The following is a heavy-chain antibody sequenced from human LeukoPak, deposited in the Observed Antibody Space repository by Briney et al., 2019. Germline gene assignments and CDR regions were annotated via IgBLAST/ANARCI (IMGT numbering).Heavy chain of an antibody. J-gene: IGHJ4*02. CDR1: GFTFSSYS. CDR2: ISSSSSYI. V-gene: IGHV3-21*01. CDR3: ARDHGLEQYYYDSSGYYWRGDFDY. D-gene: IGHD3-22*01. Sequence: PGGSLRLSCAASGFTFSSYSMNWVRQAPGKGLEWVSSISSSSSYIYYADSVKGRFTISRDNAKNSLYLQMNSLRAEDTAVYYCARDHGLEQYYYDSSGYYWRGDFDYWGQGTLVTVSS.